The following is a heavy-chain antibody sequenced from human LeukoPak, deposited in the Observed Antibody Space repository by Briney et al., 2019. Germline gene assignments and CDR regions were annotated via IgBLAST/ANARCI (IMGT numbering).Heavy chain of an antibody. D-gene: IGHD3-10*01. J-gene: IGHJ4*02. CDR1: GFTVSNNY. V-gene: IGHV3-66*01. CDR3: AREGGSGSYSTFFDY. CDR2: IYSGGST. Sequence: GGSLRLSCAASGFTVSNNYMSWVRQAPGKGLEWVSVIYSGGSTYYADSVKGRFTISRDNSKNTLDLQMNSLRAEDTAVYYCAREGGSGSYSTFFDYWGQGTLVTVSS.